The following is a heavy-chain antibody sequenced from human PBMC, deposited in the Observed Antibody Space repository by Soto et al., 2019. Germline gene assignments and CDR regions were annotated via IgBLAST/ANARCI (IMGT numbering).Heavy chain of an antibody. CDR3: ARSVAGTDY. D-gene: IGHD6-19*01. Sequence: QVQLQQWGAGLLKPSETLSLTCAVYGGSFSDYYWSWIRQPPGKGLEWIGEINHGGSTNYNPSLKSRVTISVDTSKNQFSLKLSSVTAADTAVYYCARSVAGTDYWGQGTLVTVSS. CDR1: GGSFSDYY. J-gene: IGHJ4*02. V-gene: IGHV4-34*01. CDR2: INHGGST.